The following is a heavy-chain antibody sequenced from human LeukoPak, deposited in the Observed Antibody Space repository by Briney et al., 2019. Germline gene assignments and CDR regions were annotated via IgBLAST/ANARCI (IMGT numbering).Heavy chain of an antibody. J-gene: IGHJ4*02. CDR2: ISYDGSNK. Sequence: GGSLRLSCAASGFTFSNYGLHWVRQAPGKGLEWVALISYDGSNKNYADSVKGRFTISRDNSKNTLYLQMNSLRAEDTAVYYCAKDSSSSWFGGDSKWGQGTLVTVSS. V-gene: IGHV3-30*18. CDR3: AKDSSSSWFGGDSK. CDR1: GFTFSNYG. D-gene: IGHD6-13*01.